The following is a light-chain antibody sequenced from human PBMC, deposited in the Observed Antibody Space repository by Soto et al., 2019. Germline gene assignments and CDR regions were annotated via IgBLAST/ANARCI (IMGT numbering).Light chain of an antibody. CDR1: QNISSW. V-gene: IGKV1-5*03. CDR2: QAS. Sequence: DIQMTQSPSTLSASIGDRVTITCRASQNISSWLSWYQQKPGKAPNLLIYQASILESGVPSRFSGSGSGTEFSLTISSLQPDDFATFYFQQYNLKSLSVGGGTKVEIK. J-gene: IGKJ4*01. CDR3: QQYNLKSLS.